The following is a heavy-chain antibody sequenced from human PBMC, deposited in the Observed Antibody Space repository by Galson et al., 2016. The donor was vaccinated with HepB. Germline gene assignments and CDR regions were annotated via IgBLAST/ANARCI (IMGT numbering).Heavy chain of an antibody. CDR2: IIPIFDRT. V-gene: IGHV1-69*13. D-gene: IGHD3-22*01. Sequence: SVKVSCKASGGSSRSYVISWVRQSPGQGLEWMGKIIPIFDRTNCAQKLQGRVTITADESASTVYMELSSLGSEDTAVYYCAYRSNYDDNSDYYSQWGQGTLVTVSS. J-gene: IGHJ4*02. CDR1: GGSSRSYV. CDR3: AYRSNYDDNSDYYSQ.